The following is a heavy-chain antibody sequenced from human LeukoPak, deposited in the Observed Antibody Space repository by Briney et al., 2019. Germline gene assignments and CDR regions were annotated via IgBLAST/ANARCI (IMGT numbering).Heavy chain of an antibody. V-gene: IGHV3-74*03. D-gene: IGHD6-19*01. Sequence: PGGSLRLSCAASGFTFSRYWMHWVRQAPGKGLMWVSRISPDGSTTLYADSVKGRFTISRDNSKNTLYLQMNSLRAEDTAVYFCAREISGSFDYWGQGALVTVSS. J-gene: IGHJ4*02. CDR1: GFTFSRYW. CDR3: AREISGSFDY. CDR2: ISPDGSTT.